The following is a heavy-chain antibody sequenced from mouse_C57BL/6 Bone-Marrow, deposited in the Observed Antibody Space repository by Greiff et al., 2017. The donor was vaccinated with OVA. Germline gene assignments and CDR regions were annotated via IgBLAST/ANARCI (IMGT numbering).Heavy chain of an antibody. CDR1: GYTFTSYW. CDR2: IYPGSGST. V-gene: IGHV1-55*01. CDR3: ARGPLYGSSYGY. D-gene: IGHD1-1*01. Sequence: QVQLQQPGAELVKPGASVKMSCKASGYTFTSYWITWVKQRPGQGLEWIGDIYPGSGSTNYNEKFKSKATLTVDTSSSTAYMPLSSLTSEDSAVDDCARGPLYGSSYGYWGQGTTLTVSS. J-gene: IGHJ2*01.